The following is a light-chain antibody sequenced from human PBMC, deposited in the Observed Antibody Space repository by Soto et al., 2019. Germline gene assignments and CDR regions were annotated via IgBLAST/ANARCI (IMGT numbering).Light chain of an antibody. Sequence: SALNHPASVSWSPGQSITIPCTGTRSDIGSYDLVSWYQQHPGTAPKLIIYEVTKPPSGVSTRFSGSKSGNTASLTISGLQAVDEADYYCCSFADFTYVFGTGTKVPS. V-gene: IGLV2-23*02. CDR1: RSDIGSYDL. CDR2: EVT. CDR3: CSFADFTYV. J-gene: IGLJ1*01.